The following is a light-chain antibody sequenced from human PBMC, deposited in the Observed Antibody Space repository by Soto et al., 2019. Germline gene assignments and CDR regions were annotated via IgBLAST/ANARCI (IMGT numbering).Light chain of an antibody. CDR2: DAS. CDR1: QSVRSN. J-gene: IGKJ1*01. Sequence: EIMMTQSPATLSVSPGERATLSCRASQSVRSNLAWYQQKPGQAPRLLIYDASTRATGIPARFSGSGSGTEFTLTISSLQSEDFAVYYCQQYNNWPLWTFGQGTKVDIK. CDR3: QQYNNWPLWT. V-gene: IGKV3-15*01.